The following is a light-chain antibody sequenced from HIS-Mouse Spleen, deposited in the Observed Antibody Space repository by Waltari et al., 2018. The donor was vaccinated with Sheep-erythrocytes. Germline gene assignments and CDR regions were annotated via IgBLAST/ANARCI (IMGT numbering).Light chain of an antibody. J-gene: IGLJ3*02. CDR2: EGS. CDR3: CSYAGSSTPWV. V-gene: IGLV2-23*01. CDR1: SSDVGSYNL. Sequence: QSALTQPASVSGSPGQSITISCTGTSSDVGSYNLVSWYQQHPGKTPKPMIYEGSKRPSGVSNRFSGSKSGITASLTISGLQAEDEADYYCCSYAGSSTPWVFGGGTKLTVL.